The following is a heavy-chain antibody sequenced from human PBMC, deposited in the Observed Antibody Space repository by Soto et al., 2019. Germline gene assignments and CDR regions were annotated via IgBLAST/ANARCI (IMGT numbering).Heavy chain of an antibody. J-gene: IGHJ5*01. Sequence: EVQLVESGGGLVEPGGSLRLSCAASGFTFATYTISWVRQAPGKGLEWVSSISRGGDYIKYADSVEGRFTISRDNAKNSLFLQMTGLRAEDTAVYYCARSQAVGLLDSWGQGTLVTVSS. V-gene: IGHV3-21*01. D-gene: IGHD1-26*01. CDR3: ARSQAVGLLDS. CDR1: GFTFATYT. CDR2: ISRGGDYI.